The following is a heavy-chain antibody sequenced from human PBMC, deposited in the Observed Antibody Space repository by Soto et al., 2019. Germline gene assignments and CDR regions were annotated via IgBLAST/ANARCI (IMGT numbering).Heavy chain of an antibody. Sequence: GGSLRLSCAASGFTFSSAWMSWVRQAPGKGLEWVGRIKNKYDGGTIDYAAPVEGRFTISREGSKNTLYLQMNSLKTEDTAVYYCAADDSNGPAKIDYWGQGTLFTVSS. V-gene: IGHV3-15*01. CDR2: IKNKYDGGTI. J-gene: IGHJ4*02. CDR1: GFTFSSAW. D-gene: IGHD3-22*01. CDR3: AADDSNGPAKIDY.